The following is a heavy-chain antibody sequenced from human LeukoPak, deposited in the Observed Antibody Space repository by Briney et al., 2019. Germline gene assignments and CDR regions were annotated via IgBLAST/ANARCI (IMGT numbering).Heavy chain of an antibody. D-gene: IGHD3-3*01. CDR3: AKDHYWSIDY. J-gene: IGHJ4*02. CDR1: GFGFSSNW. CDR2: IKGDGIST. V-gene: IGHV3-74*01. Sequence: GGSLRLSCAASGFGFSSNWMHWVRHAPGQGLVWVSRIKGDGISTNYADSVKGRFTISRDIAKNTLYLQMNSLRAEDTGVYYCAKDHYWSIDYWGRGTLVTVSS.